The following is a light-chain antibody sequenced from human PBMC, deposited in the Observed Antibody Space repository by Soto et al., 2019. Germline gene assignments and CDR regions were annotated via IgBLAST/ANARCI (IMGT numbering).Light chain of an antibody. CDR3: QQRSNWPPFT. J-gene: IGKJ5*01. V-gene: IGKV3-11*01. CDR1: QSVDIN. Sequence: EIVMTQSPATLSVPPGERVTLSCRASQSVDINLAWYQQKPGQAPRLLIYDASNMATGIPARFSGSGSGTDFTLTISSLEPEDFAVYYCQQRSNWPPFTFGQGTRVEI. CDR2: DAS.